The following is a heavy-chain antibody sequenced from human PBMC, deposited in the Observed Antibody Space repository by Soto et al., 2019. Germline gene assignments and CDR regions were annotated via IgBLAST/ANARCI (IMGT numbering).Heavy chain of an antibody. D-gene: IGHD5-12*01. V-gene: IGHV4-59*01. CDR3: ARMAIVATRELEY. CDR1: GGSISSYY. CDR2: IYYSGST. J-gene: IGHJ4*02. Sequence: SETLSLTCTVSGGSISSYYWSWIRQPPGKGLEWIGYIYYSGSTNYNPSLKSRVTISVDTSKNQFSLKLSSVTAADTAVYYCARMAIVATRELEYWGQGTLVTLSS.